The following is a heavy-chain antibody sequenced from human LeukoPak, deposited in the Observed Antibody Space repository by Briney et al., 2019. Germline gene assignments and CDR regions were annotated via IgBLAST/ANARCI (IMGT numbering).Heavy chain of an antibody. D-gene: IGHD3-22*01. CDR2: ISNGGSII. V-gene: IGHV3-11*04. J-gene: IGHJ4*02. Sequence: GGSLRLSCAASGFTYSEYYMSWVRQAPGKVLEWISYISNGGSIIYYADPVKGRFTISRDNAKNSLYLQMNSLRAEDTAVYYCAREGGDYYDSSGYLDYWGQGTLVTVSS. CDR3: AREGGDYYDSSGYLDY. CDR1: GFTYSEYY.